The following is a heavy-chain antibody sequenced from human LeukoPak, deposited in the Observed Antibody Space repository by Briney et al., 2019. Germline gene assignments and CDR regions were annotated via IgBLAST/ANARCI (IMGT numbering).Heavy chain of an antibody. CDR2: IYYSGST. CDR1: GGSVSNGSYY. V-gene: IGHV4-61*01. D-gene: IGHD2-15*01. Sequence: SETLSLTCTVSGGSVSNGSYYRSWIRQPPGKGLEWIGYIYYSGSTNYNPSLKSRVTISVDTSKNQFSLKLSSVTAADTAVYYCARGVGLGYCSGGSCRPNWFDPWGQGTLVTVSS. J-gene: IGHJ5*02. CDR3: ARGVGLGYCSGGSCRPNWFDP.